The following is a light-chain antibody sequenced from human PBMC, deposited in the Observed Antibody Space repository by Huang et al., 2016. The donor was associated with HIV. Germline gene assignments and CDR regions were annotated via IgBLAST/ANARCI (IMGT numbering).Light chain of an antibody. V-gene: IGKV1-39*01. CDR2: ATS. Sequence: DIQLTQSPSSLSASVGDRVTITCRATQTISRYLNWYQQKPGKAPNLLIYATSRLASGGPSRFSGSGSATDFTLTISSLQPEDFAIYYCQQTYRTPLTFGQGTKVEFK. CDR3: QQTYRTPLT. J-gene: IGKJ1*01. CDR1: QTISRY.